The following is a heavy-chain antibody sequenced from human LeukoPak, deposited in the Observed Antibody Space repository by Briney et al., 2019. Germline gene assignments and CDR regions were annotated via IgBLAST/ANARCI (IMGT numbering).Heavy chain of an antibody. CDR2: ISAYNGNT. CDR1: GYTFTSYD. V-gene: IGHV1-18*01. CDR3: ARAFWSGKHYYFDY. D-gene: IGHD3-3*01. Sequence: ASVKVSCKASGYTFTSYDINWVRQATGQGLEWMGWISAYNGNTNYAQKLQGRVTMTTDTSTSTAYMELRSLRSDDTAVYYCARAFWSGKHYYFDYWGQGTLVTVSS. J-gene: IGHJ4*02.